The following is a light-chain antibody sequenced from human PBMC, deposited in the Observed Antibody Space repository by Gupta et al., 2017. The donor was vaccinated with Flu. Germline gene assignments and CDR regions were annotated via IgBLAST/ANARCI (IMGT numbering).Light chain of an antibody. J-gene: IGLJ2*01. Sequence: VLTPPPSESAAPRQRVTISCPGSSSNIGNNAVNWYQQLPGKAPKLLIYYDDLLPSGVSDRFSGSKSGTSASLAISGLQSEDEADYYCAAWDDSLNGVVFGGGTKLTVL. V-gene: IGLV1-36*01. CDR1: SSNIGNNA. CDR3: AAWDDSLNGVV. CDR2: YDD.